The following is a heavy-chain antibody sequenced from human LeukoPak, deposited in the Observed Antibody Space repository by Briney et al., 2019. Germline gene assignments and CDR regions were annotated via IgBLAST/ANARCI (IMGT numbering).Heavy chain of an antibody. V-gene: IGHV3-23*01. CDR3: AKDEMELRISEYFQH. D-gene: IGHD1-7*01. CDR1: GFTFSTYA. CDR2: ISGSGGST. Sequence: GGPLRLSCAASGFTFSTYAMSWVRQAPGKGLEWVSAISGSGGSTYYADSVKGRFTISRDNSKNTLYLQMNSLRAEDTAVYYCAKDEMELRISEYFQHWGQGTLVTVSS. J-gene: IGHJ1*01.